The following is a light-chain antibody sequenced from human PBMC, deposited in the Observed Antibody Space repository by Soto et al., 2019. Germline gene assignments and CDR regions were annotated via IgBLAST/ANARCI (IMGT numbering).Light chain of an antibody. J-gene: IGKJ1*01. V-gene: IGKV4-1*01. CDR3: QQYYSTPWT. CDR2: WAS. CDR1: QSVLYSSNNKNY. Sequence: DIVMTQSPDSLAVSLGERATINCKSSQSVLYSSNNKNYLAWYQQKPGQPPKLLIYWASTRESGVPDRFSGSGSGTDFTLPISSMHAEDVAVYYCQQYYSTPWTFGQGTKVQIK.